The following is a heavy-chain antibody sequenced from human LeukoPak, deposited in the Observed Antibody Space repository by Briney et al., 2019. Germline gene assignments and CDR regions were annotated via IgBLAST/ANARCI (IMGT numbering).Heavy chain of an antibody. CDR1: GGSFSGYY. D-gene: IGHD2-8*01. Sequence: PSETLSLTCAVYGGSFSGYYWSWIRQPPGKGLEWIGEINHSGSTNYNPSLKSRVTISVDTSKNQFSLKLSSVTAADTAVYYCVGGEWQLARRWFDPWGQGTLVTVSS. J-gene: IGHJ5*02. CDR2: INHSGST. V-gene: IGHV4-34*01. CDR3: VGGEWQLARRWFDP.